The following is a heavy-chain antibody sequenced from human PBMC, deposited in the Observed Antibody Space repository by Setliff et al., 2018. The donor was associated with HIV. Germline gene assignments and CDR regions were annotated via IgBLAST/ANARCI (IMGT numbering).Heavy chain of an antibody. Sequence: PGGSLRLSCAASGFTFSNYWMHWVRQVPGKGLVWVSRINNDGSSTAYADSVKGRFTISRDNAKNTLYLQMNSLRGEDTAVYYCARVGSSNWCYYWGQGTLVTAPQ. V-gene: IGHV3-74*01. D-gene: IGHD6-13*01. CDR3: ARVGSSNWCYY. CDR2: INNDGSST. J-gene: IGHJ4*02. CDR1: GFTFSNYW.